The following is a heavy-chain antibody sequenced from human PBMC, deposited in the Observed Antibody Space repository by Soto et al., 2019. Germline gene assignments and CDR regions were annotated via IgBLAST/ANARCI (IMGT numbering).Heavy chain of an antibody. CDR1: GVTFSSYG. J-gene: IGHJ5*02. V-gene: IGHV3-30*18. CDR2: ISYDGSNK. Sequence: QVQLVESGGGVVQPGRSLRLSCAASGVTFSSYGMHWVRQAPGKWLEWVAVISYDGSNKYYADSVKGRFTITRDNSKNPLYLQMNSLGAEDTAVYYCAKGGYYYVKGGLYISDPWGQGTLVTVSS. D-gene: IGHD3-22*01. CDR3: AKGGYYYVKGGLYISDP.